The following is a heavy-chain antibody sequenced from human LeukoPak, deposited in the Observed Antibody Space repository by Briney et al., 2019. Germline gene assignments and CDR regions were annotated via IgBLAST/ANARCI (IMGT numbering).Heavy chain of an antibody. Sequence: GGSLRLSCAASGFTFSSYAMSWVRQAPGKGLEWVSAISGSGTSTYYADSVKGRFTISRDNSKNTLYLQMNNLRAEDTAVYYCAKDRSWGCFDYWGQGTLVTVSS. V-gene: IGHV3-23*01. D-gene: IGHD7-27*01. CDR3: AKDRSWGCFDY. J-gene: IGHJ4*02. CDR2: ISGSGTST. CDR1: GFTFSSYA.